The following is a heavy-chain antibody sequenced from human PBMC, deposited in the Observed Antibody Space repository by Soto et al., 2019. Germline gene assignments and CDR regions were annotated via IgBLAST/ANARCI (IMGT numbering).Heavy chain of an antibody. D-gene: IGHD7-27*01. J-gene: IGHJ3*02. V-gene: IGHV2-5*02. CDR1: GFSLTTSGVG. CDR2: VYWDGGK. Sequence: QITLKESGPSLVKPTQTLTLTCSFSGFSLTTSGVGVGWIRQPPGKALEWLALVYWDGGKRYNPSLKNRLTVTKDSYTVQFVLTLTHVDPVDTGTYFCAHSPWGSFSDSPPDAFHTWGQGTMVTVSS. CDR3: AHSPWGSFSDSPPDAFHT.